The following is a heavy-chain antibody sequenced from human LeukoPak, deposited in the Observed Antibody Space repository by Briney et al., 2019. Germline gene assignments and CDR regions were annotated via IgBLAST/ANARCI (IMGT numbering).Heavy chain of an antibody. Sequence: GGSLRLSCAASGFTFSSYSMNWVRQAPGKGLEWVSYISSSRSTIYYADSVKGRFTISRDNAENSLYLQMNSLRAEDTAVYYCARTDYGGIFDYWGQGTLVTVSS. J-gene: IGHJ4*02. D-gene: IGHD4-23*01. CDR1: GFTFSSYS. CDR2: ISSSRSTI. CDR3: ARTDYGGIFDY. V-gene: IGHV3-48*04.